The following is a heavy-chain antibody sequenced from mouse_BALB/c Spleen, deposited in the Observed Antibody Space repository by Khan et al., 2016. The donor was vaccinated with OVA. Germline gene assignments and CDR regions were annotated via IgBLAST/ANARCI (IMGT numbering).Heavy chain of an antibody. V-gene: IGHV1-4*01. CDR3: VRDGSYYRDYGCLAY. CDR2: INPSTGYT. D-gene: IGHD2-5*01. J-gene: IGHJ3*01. CDR1: GYTFTSYT. Sequence: QVQLQQSGAELARTGASVKMSCKASGYTFTSYTIHWIKLRPGKGLEWIGYINPSTGYTNYNQKFKDKATLTADKSSTTAYMQLSSLTSEDSAVXKCVRDGSYYRDYGCLAYWGQGTLVTVSA.